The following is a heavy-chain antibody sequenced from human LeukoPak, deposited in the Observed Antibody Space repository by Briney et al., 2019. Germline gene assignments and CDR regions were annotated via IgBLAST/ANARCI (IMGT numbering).Heavy chain of an antibody. CDR3: ARHIWFGEFRFDP. Sequence: SETLSLTCTVSGGSISSYYWSWIRQPAGKGLEWIGYIYYSGSTNYNPSLKSRVTISVDTSKNQFSLKLSSVTAADTAVYYCARHIWFGEFRFDPWGQGTLVTVSS. V-gene: IGHV4-59*08. CDR1: GGSISSYY. J-gene: IGHJ5*02. CDR2: IYYSGST. D-gene: IGHD3-10*01.